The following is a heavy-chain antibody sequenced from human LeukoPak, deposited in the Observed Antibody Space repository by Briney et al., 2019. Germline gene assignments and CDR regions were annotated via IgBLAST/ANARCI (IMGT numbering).Heavy chain of an antibody. CDR1: GYSISSGYD. Sequence: SETLSLTCAVSGYSISSGYDWGWIRQPPGKGREWIGSIYHSGSTYYNPSLKSRVTISVDTSKNQFSLKLRSVTAADTAVYYCARDLYCSSTSCHELDYWGQGTLVTVSS. D-gene: IGHD2-2*01. V-gene: IGHV4-38-2*02. J-gene: IGHJ4*02. CDR3: ARDLYCSSTSCHELDY. CDR2: IYHSGST.